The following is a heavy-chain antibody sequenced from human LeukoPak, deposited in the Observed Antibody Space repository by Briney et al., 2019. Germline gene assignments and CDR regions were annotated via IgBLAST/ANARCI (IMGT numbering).Heavy chain of an antibody. CDR3: ASSGSYRFVY. CDR1: GFTFSSYA. V-gene: IGHV3-48*02. J-gene: IGHJ4*02. Sequence: GGSLRLSCAASGFTFSSYAMSWVRQAPGKGLEWVSHMKGRFTISRDNAKNSLYLQMNSLRDEDTAVYYCASSGSYRFVYWGQGTLVTVSS. D-gene: IGHD1-26*01.